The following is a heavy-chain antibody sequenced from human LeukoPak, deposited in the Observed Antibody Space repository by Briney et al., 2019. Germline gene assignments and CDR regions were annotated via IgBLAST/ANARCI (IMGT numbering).Heavy chain of an antibody. J-gene: IGHJ4*02. D-gene: IGHD3/OR15-3a*01. V-gene: IGHV4-59*01. CDR3: ARRTGYYDGFDY. CDR1: GGSISNYY. CDR2: IYNSGSS. Sequence: KPSETLSLTCTVSGGSISNYYWSWIRQPPGKGLEWIGYIYNSGSSNYNPSLKSRVTISVDTSKSQFSLKLSSVTAADTAVYYCARRTGYYDGFDYWGQGTLVTVSS.